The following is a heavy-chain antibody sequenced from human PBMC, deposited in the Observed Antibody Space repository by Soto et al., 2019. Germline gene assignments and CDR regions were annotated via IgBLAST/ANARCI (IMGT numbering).Heavy chain of an antibody. J-gene: IGHJ6*03. CDR1: GYTFTSYD. D-gene: IGHD5-18*01. CDR2: MNPNSGNT. CDR3: ASSPLDTAMAQGGYYYYYYMDV. V-gene: IGHV1-8*01. Sequence: ASVKVSCKASGYTFTSYDINWVRQATGQGLEWMGWMNPNSGNTGYAQKFQGRVTMTRNTSISTAYMELSSLRSEDTAVYYCASSPLDTAMAQGGYYYYYYMDVWGKGTTVTVSS.